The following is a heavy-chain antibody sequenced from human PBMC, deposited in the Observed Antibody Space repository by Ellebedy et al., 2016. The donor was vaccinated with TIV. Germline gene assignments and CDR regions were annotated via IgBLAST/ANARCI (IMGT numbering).Heavy chain of an antibody. CDR1: GYTFTSSD. CDR3: ATSGGTCLCLDV. D-gene: IGHD2-15*01. Sequence: ASVKVSCXASGYTFTSSDINWVRQATGQGLEWMGWMDPNSGYTAYAQKFQGRVTVTSDTSISTAYLELSSLTSEDTAVYYCATSGGTCLCLDVWGQGTTVTVSS. V-gene: IGHV1-8*01. J-gene: IGHJ6*02. CDR2: MDPNSGYT.